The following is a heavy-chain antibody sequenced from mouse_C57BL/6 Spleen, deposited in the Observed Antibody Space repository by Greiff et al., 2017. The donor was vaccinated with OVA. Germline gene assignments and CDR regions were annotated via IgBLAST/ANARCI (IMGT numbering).Heavy chain of an antibody. CDR3: ARGRSGYGRYYCDY. CDR2: IDPSDSYT. D-gene: IGHD3-2*02. V-gene: IGHV1-69*01. Sequence: VQLQESGAELVMPGASVKLSCKASGYTFTSYWMHWVKQRPGQGLEWIGEIDPSDSYTNYNQKFKGKSTLTVDKSSSTAYMQLSSLTSEDSAVYYCARGRSGYGRYYCDYWGQGTTLTVSS. CDR1: GYTFTSYW. J-gene: IGHJ2*01.